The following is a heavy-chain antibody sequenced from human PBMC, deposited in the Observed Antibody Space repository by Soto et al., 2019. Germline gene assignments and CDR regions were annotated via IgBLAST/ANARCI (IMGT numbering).Heavy chain of an antibody. D-gene: IGHD2-2*01. CDR3: ARAARYCSSTSCYSGDGMDV. V-gene: IGHV1-69*01. CDR2: IIPIFGTA. J-gene: IGHJ6*02. CDR1: GGTFSSYA. Sequence: QVQLVQSGTEVKKPGSSVKVSCKASGGTFSSYAISWARQAPGQGLEWMGGIIPIFGTANYAQKFQGRVTITADESTSTAYMELSSLRSEDTAVYYCARAARYCSSTSCYSGDGMDVWGQGTTVTVSS.